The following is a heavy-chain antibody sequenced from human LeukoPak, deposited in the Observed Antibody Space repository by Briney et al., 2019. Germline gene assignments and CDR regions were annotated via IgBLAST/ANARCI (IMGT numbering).Heavy chain of an antibody. V-gene: IGHV3-21*01. D-gene: IGHD1-7*01. CDR1: GFTFSSYS. CDR2: ISSSSSYI. CDR3: AREGNWNYVPGSGGIDY. J-gene: IGHJ4*02. Sequence: GGSLRLSCAASGFTFSSYSMTWVRQAPGKGLEWVSSISSSSSYIYYADSVKGRFTISRDNAKNSLYLQMNSLRAEDTAVYYCAREGNWNYVPGSGGIDYWGQGTLVTVSS.